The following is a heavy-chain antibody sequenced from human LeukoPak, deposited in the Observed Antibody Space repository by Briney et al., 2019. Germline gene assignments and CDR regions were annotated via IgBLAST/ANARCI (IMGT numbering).Heavy chain of an antibody. CDR1: GFTFSSYW. J-gene: IGHJ5*01. CDR2: IESNGLA. CDR3: ARAVTYFYDSVTYDWFES. Sequence: GGSLRLSCAASGFTFSSYWMHWVRQTPGKGLMWVSRIESNGLALYADSVRDRFTISRDNAKNTVYLQMNSLRADDTAMYYCARAVTYFYDSVTYDWFESWGQGTLVTVSS. V-gene: IGHV3-74*01. D-gene: IGHD3-10*01.